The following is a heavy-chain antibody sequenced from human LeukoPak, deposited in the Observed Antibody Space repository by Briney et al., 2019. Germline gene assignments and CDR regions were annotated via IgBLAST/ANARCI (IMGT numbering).Heavy chain of an antibody. CDR3: AKDRSTTWACDY. J-gene: IGHJ4*02. V-gene: IGHV3-30*18. CDR1: GFTFSSDA. CDR2: ISYDGNIK. D-gene: IGHD1-14*01. Sequence: GRSLRLSCAASGFTFSSDAMHWVRQAPGKGLAWVAFISYDGNIKRYADSVKGRFTISRDNSKNTLYLQMNSLRAEDTAVYHCAKDRSTTWACDYWGQGTLVTVSS.